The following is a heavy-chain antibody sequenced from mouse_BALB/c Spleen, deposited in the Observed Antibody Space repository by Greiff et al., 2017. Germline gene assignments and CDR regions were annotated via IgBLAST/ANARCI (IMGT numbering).Heavy chain of an antibody. D-gene: IGHD2-4*01. J-gene: IGHJ4*01. CDR1: GFTFSSFG. Sequence: EVHLVESGGGLVQPGGSRKLSCAASGFTFSSFGMHWVRQAPEKGLEWVAYISSGSSTIYYADTVKGRFTISRDNPKNTLFLQMTSLRSEDTAMYYCARYYDYGYYAMDYWGQGTSVTVSS. CDR3: ARYYDYGYYAMDY. CDR2: ISSGSSTI. V-gene: IGHV5-17*02.